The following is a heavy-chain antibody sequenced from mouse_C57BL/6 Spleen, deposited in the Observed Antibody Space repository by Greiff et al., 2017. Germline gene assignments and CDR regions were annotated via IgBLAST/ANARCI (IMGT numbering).Heavy chain of an antibody. CDR2: ISDGGSYT. D-gene: IGHD2-10*02. V-gene: IGHV5-4*01. CDR1: GFTFSSYA. Sequence: EVQLVESGGGLVKPGGSLKLSCAASGFTFSSYAMSWVRQTPEKRLEWVATISDGGSYTYYPDNVKGRFTISRDNAKNNLYLQMSHLKSEDTAMYYCAREEGYGNYVWFAYWGQGTLVTVSA. CDR3: AREEGYGNYVWFAY. J-gene: IGHJ3*01.